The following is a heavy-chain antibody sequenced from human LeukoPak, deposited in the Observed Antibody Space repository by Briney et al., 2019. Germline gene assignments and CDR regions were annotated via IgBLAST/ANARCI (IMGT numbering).Heavy chain of an antibody. CDR1: GFTFSSYA. CDR2: ISYDGSNK. Sequence: GGSLRLSCAASGFTFSSYAMHWVRQAPGKGLEWVAVISYDGSNKYYADSVKGRFTISRDNSKNTLYLQMNSLRAEDTAVYYCARDWYSYGSDYWGQGTLVTVSS. V-gene: IGHV3-30-3*01. CDR3: ARDWYSYGSDY. J-gene: IGHJ4*02. D-gene: IGHD5-18*01.